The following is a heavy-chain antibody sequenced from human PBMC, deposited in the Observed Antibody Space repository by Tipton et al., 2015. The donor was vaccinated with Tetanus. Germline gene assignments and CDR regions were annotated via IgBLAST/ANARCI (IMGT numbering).Heavy chain of an antibody. CDR1: GGSISSSPYY. D-gene: IGHD3-10*01. J-gene: IGHJ6*03. V-gene: IGHV4-39*01. CDR2: IRYTGST. CDR3: TSRDADFYGSGLYKDF. Sequence: GLVKPSETLSLTCGVSGGSISSSPYYWGWIRQPPGQGLEWIGSIRYTGSTYYSPSLKSRVTISVDTSKNQFSLRLSSVTAADTAVYYCTSRDADFYGSGLYKDFWGKGTTVAVSS.